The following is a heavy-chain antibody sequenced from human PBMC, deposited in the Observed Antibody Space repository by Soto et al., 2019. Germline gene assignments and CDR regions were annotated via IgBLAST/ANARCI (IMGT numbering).Heavy chain of an antibody. D-gene: IGHD3-3*01. J-gene: IGHJ6*02. CDR1: GYTFTGFY. V-gene: IGHV1-2*02. CDR3: ARDLITIFGVVIYTPYGMDV. Sequence: ASVKVSCKASGYTFTGFYMHWVRQAPGQGLEWMGWINPNSGGTNYAQKFQGRVTMTRDTSISTAYMELSRLRSDDTAVYYCARDLITIFGVVIYTPYGMDVWGQGTTVTSP. CDR2: INPNSGGT.